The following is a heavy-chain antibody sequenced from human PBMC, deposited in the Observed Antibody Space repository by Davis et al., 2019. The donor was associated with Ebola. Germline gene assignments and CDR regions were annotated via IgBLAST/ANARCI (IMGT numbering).Heavy chain of an antibody. V-gene: IGHV4-30-4*02. J-gene: IGHJ4*02. D-gene: IGHD2-8*02. CDR1: GGSINSGDSY. Sequence: SETLSPTCTLSGGSINSGDSYWSWIRQPPGKGLEWIGYIYYSGGTYYSLSLKSRVTISVDTSKNQFSLKLSSVTAADTAVYYCASLIYYTGGALDYWGQGTLVTVSS. CDR2: IYYSGGT. CDR3: ASLIYYTGGALDY.